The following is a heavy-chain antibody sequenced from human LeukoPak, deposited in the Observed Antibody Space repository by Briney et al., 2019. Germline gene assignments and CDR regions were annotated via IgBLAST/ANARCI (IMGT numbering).Heavy chain of an antibody. CDR1: EFTFSSYA. J-gene: IGHJ6*02. CDR3: ARHFGVVTKGVYYYYYGMDV. V-gene: IGHV3-23*01. D-gene: IGHD3-3*01. CDR2: ISGSGGST. Sequence: GGSLRLSCAASEFTFSSYAMSWVRQAPGKGLEWVSAISGSGGSTYYADSVKGRFTISRDNSKNTLYLQMNSLRAEDTAVYYCARHFGVVTKGVYYYYYGMDVWGQGTTVTVSS.